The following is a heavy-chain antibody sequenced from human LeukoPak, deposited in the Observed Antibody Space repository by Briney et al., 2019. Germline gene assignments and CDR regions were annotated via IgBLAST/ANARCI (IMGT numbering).Heavy chain of an antibody. V-gene: IGHV3-49*04. CDR3: TSYEQDAFDI. D-gene: IGHD5-12*01. CDR2: IRSKAYGGTT. Sequence: GGSLRLSCAASGFTFSNAWMSWVRQAPGKGLEWVGFIRSKAYGGTTEYAASVKGRFAISRDDSKSIAYLQMNSLKTEDTAVYYCTSYEQDAFDIWGQGTMVTVSS. J-gene: IGHJ3*02. CDR1: GFTFSNAW.